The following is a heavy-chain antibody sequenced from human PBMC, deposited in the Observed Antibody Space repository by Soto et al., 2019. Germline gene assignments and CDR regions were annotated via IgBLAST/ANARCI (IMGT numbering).Heavy chain of an antibody. V-gene: IGHV3-73*01. D-gene: IGHD2-15*01. Sequence: EVQLVESGGGLVQPGGSLKLSCADSGFTLSGFDLHWVRQASGEGLEWIGRIKTKVESYATEYAASVKGRFSISRDDSKNTAYLEMNSLETEDTAIYYCTRRHCSGGGCYSDFDFWGQGSLVTVSS. CDR1: GFTLSGFD. CDR2: IKTKVESYAT. CDR3: TRRHCSGGGCYSDFDF. J-gene: IGHJ4*02.